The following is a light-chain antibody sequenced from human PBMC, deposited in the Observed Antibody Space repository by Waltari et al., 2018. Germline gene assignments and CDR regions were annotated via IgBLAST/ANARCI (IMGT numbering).Light chain of an antibody. CDR1: KLGDKY. J-gene: IGLJ1*01. Sequence: SYELTQPPSVSVSPGQPASITCSGDKLGDKYASWYQQKPGQPPVLVIYQDSKRPSGIPERFSGSKSANTATLSISGTQAMDEADYYCQAWDSSTAYVFGTGTKVTVL. CDR2: QDS. CDR3: QAWDSSTAYV. V-gene: IGLV3-1*01.